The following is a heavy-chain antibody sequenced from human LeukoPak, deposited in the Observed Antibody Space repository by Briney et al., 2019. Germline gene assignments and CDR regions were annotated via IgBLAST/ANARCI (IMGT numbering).Heavy chain of an antibody. CDR3: AKDGSVTFRRVIAQYYFED. J-gene: IGHJ4*02. D-gene: IGHD3-16*02. Sequence: GGSLRLSCAASGFTFTNYMMHWVRQAPGKGLEWVSGISGYSGTIAYVDSVKGRFTISRDNAKNSLYLQMNSLRDEDTALYHCAKDGSVTFRRVIAQYYFEDWGQGTLVTVSS. CDR2: ISGYSGTI. V-gene: IGHV3-9*01. CDR1: GFTFTNYM.